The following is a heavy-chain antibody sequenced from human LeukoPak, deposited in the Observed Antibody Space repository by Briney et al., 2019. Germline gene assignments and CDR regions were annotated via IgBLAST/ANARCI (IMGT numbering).Heavy chain of an antibody. CDR3: ARDQAQYCGGGSCYSPGDY. Sequence: ASVKVSCKASGYTFTSYGISWVRQAPGQGLEWMGWISAYNGNTNYAQKLQGRVTMTTDTSTSTAYMELRSLRSDDTAVYYCARDQAQYCGGGSCYSPGDYWGQGTLVTVSS. CDR1: GYTFTSYG. J-gene: IGHJ4*02. D-gene: IGHD2-15*01. V-gene: IGHV1-18*01. CDR2: ISAYNGNT.